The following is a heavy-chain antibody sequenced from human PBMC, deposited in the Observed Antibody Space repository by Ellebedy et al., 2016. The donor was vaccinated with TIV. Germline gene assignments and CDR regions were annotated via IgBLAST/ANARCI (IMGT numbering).Heavy chain of an antibody. J-gene: IGHJ4*02. CDR3: ARQGHSSGWYVGEYYFDY. CDR1: AGSPSTYF. V-gene: IGHV4-59*08. CDR2: VFYTGST. Sequence: MPSETLSLTCSVSAGSPSTYFWTWIRQSPGKGLEWLGDVFYTGSTSYNPSLRSRSTISVDTSNNQFSLKLSSVTAADTAVYYCARQGHSSGWYVGEYYFDYWGQGTLVTVSS. D-gene: IGHD6-19*01.